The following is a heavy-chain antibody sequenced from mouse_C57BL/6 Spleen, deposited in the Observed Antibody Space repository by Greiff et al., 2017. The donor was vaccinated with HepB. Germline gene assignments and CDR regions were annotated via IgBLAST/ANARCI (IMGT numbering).Heavy chain of an antibody. V-gene: IGHV2-2*01. D-gene: IGHD2-5*01. CDR1: GFSLTSYG. J-gene: IGHJ4*01. Sequence: VKLMESGPGLVQPSQSLSITCTVSGFSLTSYGVHWVRQSPGKGLEWLGVIWSGGSTDYNAAFISRLSISKDNSKSQVFFKMNSLQADDTAIYYCARPYSNYGYAMDYWGQGTSVTVSS. CDR3: ARPYSNYGYAMDY. CDR2: IWSGGST.